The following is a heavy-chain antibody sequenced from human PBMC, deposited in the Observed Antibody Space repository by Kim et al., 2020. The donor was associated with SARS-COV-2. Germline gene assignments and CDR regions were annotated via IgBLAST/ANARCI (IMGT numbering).Heavy chain of an antibody. Sequence: RYSPSLKRRLTITKDTSKNQVVLTMTNMDPVDTATYYCARRSSWYGWFDPWGQGTLVTVSS. J-gene: IGHJ5*02. CDR3: ARRSSWYGWFDP. D-gene: IGHD6-13*01. V-gene: IGHV2-5*01.